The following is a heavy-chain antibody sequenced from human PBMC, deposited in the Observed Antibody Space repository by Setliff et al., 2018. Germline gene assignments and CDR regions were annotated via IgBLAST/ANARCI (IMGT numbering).Heavy chain of an antibody. CDR2: LSGSGSNT. CDR3: ARTCSGSGCYAGDMDV. CDR1: GFSFGSYA. J-gene: IGHJ6*03. V-gene: IGHV3-23*01. D-gene: IGHD2-15*01. Sequence: GGSLRLSCVASGFSFGSYAMSWVRQAPGKGLEWVSSLSGSGSNTFYADSVKGRFTISRDNSKNTLYLQMNSLRPEDTAVYYCARTCSGSGCYAGDMDVWGKGTTVTVSS.